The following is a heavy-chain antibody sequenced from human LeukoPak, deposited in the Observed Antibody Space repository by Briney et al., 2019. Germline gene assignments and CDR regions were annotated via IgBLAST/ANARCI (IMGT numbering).Heavy chain of an antibody. Sequence: GGSLRLSCAASGFTFSSYAMSWVRQAPGKGLEWVSAISGGGGSTYYADSVKGRFTISRDNSKNTLYLQMNSLRAEDTAVYYCAKDWDGDYIPGRNWFDPWGQGTLVTVSS. CDR2: ISGGGGST. CDR1: GFTFSSYA. CDR3: AKDWDGDYIPGRNWFDP. V-gene: IGHV3-23*01. D-gene: IGHD4-17*01. J-gene: IGHJ5*02.